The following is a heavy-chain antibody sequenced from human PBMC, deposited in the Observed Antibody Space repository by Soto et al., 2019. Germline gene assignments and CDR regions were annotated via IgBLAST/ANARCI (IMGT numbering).Heavy chain of an antibody. CDR2: SYHSGST. V-gene: IGHV4-38-2*01. CDR3: ARGRPNVLRFLEWLSPGWYFDL. D-gene: IGHD3-3*01. Sequence: SETLSLTCAVSGYSISSGYYWGWIRQRPGKGREGMGGSYHSGSTNYNPSLKSRVTISVDTSKTQFSLKLSSVTAADTAVYYCARGRPNVLRFLEWLSPGWYFDLWGRGTLVTVSS. CDR1: GYSISSGYY. J-gene: IGHJ2*01.